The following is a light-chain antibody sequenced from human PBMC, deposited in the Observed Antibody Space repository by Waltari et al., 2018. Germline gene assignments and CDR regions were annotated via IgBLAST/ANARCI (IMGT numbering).Light chain of an antibody. CDR3: QQYNIWPWT. V-gene: IGKV3D-15*01. CDR2: RAS. J-gene: IGKJ1*01. CDR1: QSAKTS. Sequence: EVVMTQSPATLSVSPGEIVSLSCRASQSAKTSLAWYQQTPGQAPRLLIYRASTRAAGVQDRFSGSGSGTEFTLTISSLQSEDSAIYYCQQYNIWPWTFGPGTNVDIK.